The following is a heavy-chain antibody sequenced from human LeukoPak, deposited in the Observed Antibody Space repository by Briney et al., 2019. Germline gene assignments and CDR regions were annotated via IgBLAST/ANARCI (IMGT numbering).Heavy chain of an antibody. V-gene: IGHV3-30*04. CDR1: GFTFSSYA. CDR2: ISYDGSNK. J-gene: IGHJ4*02. Sequence: PGGSLRLSCAASGFTFSSYAMSWVRQAPGKGLEWVAVISYDGSNKYYADSVKGRFTISRDNSKNTLYLQMNSLRAEDTAVYYCARDKLWGTAMSSPYYFDYWGQGTLVTVSS. CDR3: ARDKLWGTAMSSPYYFDY. D-gene: IGHD5-18*01.